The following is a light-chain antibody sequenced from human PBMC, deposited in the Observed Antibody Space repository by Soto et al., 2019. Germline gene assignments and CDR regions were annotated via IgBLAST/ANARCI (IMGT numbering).Light chain of an antibody. J-gene: IGKJ1*01. CDR2: GAS. CDR3: QHYYNWPRS. Sequence: EIVMTQSPATLSVSPGERATLSCRASQVVSSNLAWYQQKPGQAPRLLIYGASTRATGIPARFSGSGSGTEFTLTISSLQSEDVAVYYCQHYYNWPRSFGQGTKVEIK. V-gene: IGKV3-15*01. CDR1: QVVSSN.